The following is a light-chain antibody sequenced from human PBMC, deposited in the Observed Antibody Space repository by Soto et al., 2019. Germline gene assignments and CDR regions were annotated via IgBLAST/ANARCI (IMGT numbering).Light chain of an antibody. CDR1: QRVSRS. CDR2: DAS. Sequence: DIQMTQSPSTLSASVGDRITITCRASQRVSRSLAWYQQKPGKAPKLLIYDASSLESGGPSRFSGRGSGTEFTLTISSLQPDDCATYYCHTYNSYSLHTFGQGTKLDIK. V-gene: IGKV1-5*01. CDR3: HTYNSYSLHT. J-gene: IGKJ2*01.